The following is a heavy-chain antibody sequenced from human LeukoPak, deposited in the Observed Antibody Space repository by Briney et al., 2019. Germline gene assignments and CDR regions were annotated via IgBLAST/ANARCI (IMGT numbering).Heavy chain of an antibody. V-gene: IGHV4-39*01. D-gene: IGHD4-11*01. CDR2: IFYSGST. Sequence: PSETLYLTCTVSGGSTSSSSYYWGWIRQPPGKGLEWIGSIFYSGSTYYNPSLKSRVTISVDTSKNQFSLKLSSVTAADTAVYYCARLTIYSNYELNWFDPWGQGTLVTVSS. CDR1: GGSTSSSSYY. CDR3: ARLTIYSNYELNWFDP. J-gene: IGHJ5*02.